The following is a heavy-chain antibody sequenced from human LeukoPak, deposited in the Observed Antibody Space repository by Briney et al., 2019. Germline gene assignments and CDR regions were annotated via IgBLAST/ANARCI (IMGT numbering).Heavy chain of an antibody. CDR1: GFTFNNYA. V-gene: IGHV3-23*01. Sequence: GGSLRLSCAASGFTFNNYAMTWVRQAPGKGLEWVSTVSGSGDNSHYADSVKGRFTISRDNSKNTLYLQMNSLRAEDTARYYCAKATLGSCSGARCYPFDYWGQGTLVNVSS. CDR2: VSGSGDNS. D-gene: IGHD2-15*01. J-gene: IGHJ4*02. CDR3: AKATLGSCSGARCYPFDY.